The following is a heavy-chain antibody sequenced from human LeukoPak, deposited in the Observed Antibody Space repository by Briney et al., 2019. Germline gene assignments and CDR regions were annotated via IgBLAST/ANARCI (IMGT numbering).Heavy chain of an antibody. J-gene: IGHJ6*02. D-gene: IGHD3-16*01. CDR1: GFTFSSYS. CDR2: ISHDGSNK. CDR3: ARDAGGFRLGKLYQYHYYGMDV. V-gene: IGHV3-30*04. Sequence: PGGSLRLSCAGSGFTFSSYSMHWVRQTPGKGLEWVAVISHDGSNKEYGGSVKGRFTISRDNSKKTVYLQMNSLRVEDTAMYYCARDAGGFRLGKLYQYHYYGMDVWGQGTTVIVSS.